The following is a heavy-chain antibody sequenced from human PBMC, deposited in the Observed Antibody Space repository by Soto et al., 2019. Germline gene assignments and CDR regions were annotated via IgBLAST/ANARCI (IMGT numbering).Heavy chain of an antibody. Sequence: EVQVLESGGGLIQPGGSLRLSCAFSGLTFSRYAASWVRQAPGKGLEWVSGIAASGHNTYYADSVRGRFTISGDNSNNTLFLQMNNLRAEDTAVYYCAKAVGEYLYFFNNWGQGILVTVSS. J-gene: IGHJ4*02. CDR3: AKAVGEYLYFFNN. CDR2: IAASGHNT. V-gene: IGHV3-23*01. D-gene: IGHD3-10*01. CDR1: GLTFSRYA.